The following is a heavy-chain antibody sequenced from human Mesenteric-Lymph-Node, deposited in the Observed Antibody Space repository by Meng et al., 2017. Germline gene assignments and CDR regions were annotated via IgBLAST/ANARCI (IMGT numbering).Heavy chain of an antibody. CDR3: ARLRGNTMVET. Sequence: GESLKISCAASGFTFSSYAMSWVRQAPGAGLEWVSVIFLDGNTYYADSVKGRFTISRQNSENTLYLQMNSLTVDDTAVYYCARLRGNTMVETWGQGARVTGAS. D-gene: IGHD3-10*01. V-gene: IGHV3-53*04. J-gene: IGHJ5*02. CDR1: GFTFSSYA. CDR2: IFLDGNT.